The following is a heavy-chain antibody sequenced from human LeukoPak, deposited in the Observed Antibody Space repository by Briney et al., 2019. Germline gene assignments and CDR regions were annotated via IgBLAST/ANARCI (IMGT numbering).Heavy chain of an antibody. CDR2: ISSSGSTI. CDR3: ARGRYYDSSGYYYPATFDY. V-gene: IGHV3-48*03. J-gene: IGHJ4*02. Sequence: PGGSLRLSCAASGFTFSSYEMNWVRQAPGKGLEWVSYISSSGSTIYYADSVKGRFTISRDNAKNSLYLQMNSLRAEDTAVYYCARGRYYDSSGYYYPATFDYWGQGTLVTVSS. CDR1: GFTFSSYE. D-gene: IGHD3-22*01.